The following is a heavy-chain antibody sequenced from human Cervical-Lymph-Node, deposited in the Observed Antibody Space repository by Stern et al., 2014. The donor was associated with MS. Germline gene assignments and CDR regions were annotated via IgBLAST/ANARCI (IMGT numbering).Heavy chain of an antibody. J-gene: IGHJ4*02. CDR2: IYYSGSS. D-gene: IGHD6-13*01. Sequence: QVQLVESGPGLVKPSETLSLICTVSGDSISSSSFYWAWIRQPPGKGLEWIGSIYYSGSSDYNPSLRSRVAMFADTSNNQFSLRVHSVTAADTAVYYCARQFGSWPNYFDYWGQGILVAVSS. CDR3: ARQFGSWPNYFDY. CDR1: GDSISSSSFY. V-gene: IGHV4-39*01.